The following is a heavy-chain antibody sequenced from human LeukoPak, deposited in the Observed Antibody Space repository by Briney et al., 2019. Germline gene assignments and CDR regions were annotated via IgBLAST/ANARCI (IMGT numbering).Heavy chain of an antibody. J-gene: IGHJ4*02. Sequence: KASETLSLTCTVSGGSVSSGSYYWSWIRQPPGKGLEWIGYIYYSGSTNYNPSLKSRVTISVDTSKNQLSLRLRSVTAADTAVFYCVRHLFCPSPSCYTPHTWVDNWGQGTLVTVSS. V-gene: IGHV4-61*01. D-gene: IGHD2-2*02. CDR3: VRHLFCPSPSCYTPHTWVDN. CDR1: GGSVSSGSYY. CDR2: IYYSGST.